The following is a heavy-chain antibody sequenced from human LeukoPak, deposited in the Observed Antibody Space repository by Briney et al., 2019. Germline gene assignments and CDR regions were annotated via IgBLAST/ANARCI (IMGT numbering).Heavy chain of an antibody. CDR2: ISNDGSNK. Sequence: GGPLRLSCAASGFSFSGYAMHWVRQAPGKGLEWVTVISNDGSNKYCADSVKGRFTISRDNSKNTVYLQMNSLRTEDTAVYYCARGISGSGYYHFDYWGQGTLVTVSS. V-gene: IGHV3-30*04. J-gene: IGHJ4*02. CDR1: GFSFSGYA. D-gene: IGHD3-3*01. CDR3: ARGISGSGYYHFDY.